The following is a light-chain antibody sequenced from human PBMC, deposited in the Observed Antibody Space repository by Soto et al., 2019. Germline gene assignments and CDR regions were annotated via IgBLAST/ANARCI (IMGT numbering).Light chain of an antibody. CDR2: DNN. CDR1: SSNIGINL. Sequence: QLVLTQPPSASGTPGQRVTISCSGSSSNIGINLVNWYQQLPGTAPKLLMYDNNQRPSGVPDRFSGSKSGTSASLAISGLQSEDEADYHCAVWDDSLNGLVFGGGTKLTVL. CDR3: AVWDDSLNGLV. J-gene: IGLJ3*02. V-gene: IGLV1-44*01.